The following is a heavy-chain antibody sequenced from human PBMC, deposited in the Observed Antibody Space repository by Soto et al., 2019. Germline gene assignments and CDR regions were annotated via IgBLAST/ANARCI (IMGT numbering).Heavy chain of an antibody. J-gene: IGHJ6*02. CDR2: IIPIFGTA. CDR3: AGGLVVPAAMGGEEYYYGMDV. D-gene: IGHD2-2*01. Sequence: QVQLVQSGAEVKKPGSSVKVSCKASGGTFSSYAISWVRQAPGQGLEWMGGIIPIFGTANYAQKFQGRVTLTADESTSPAYMELSSLRSEDTAVYYCAGGLVVPAAMGGEEYYYGMDVWGQGTTVTVSS. V-gene: IGHV1-69*01. CDR1: GGTFSSYA.